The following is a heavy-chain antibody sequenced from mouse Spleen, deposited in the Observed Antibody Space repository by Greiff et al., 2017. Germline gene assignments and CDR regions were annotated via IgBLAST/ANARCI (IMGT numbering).Heavy chain of an antibody. CDR1: GYTFTSYW. J-gene: IGHJ2*01. Sequence: QVQLQQPGAELVMPGASVKLSCKASGYTFTSYWMHWVKQRPGQGLEWIGEIDPSDSYTNYNQKFKGKATLTVDKSSSTAYMQLSSLTSEDSAVYCCARGLLGHYFDYWGQGTTLTVSS. V-gene: IGHV1-69*01. CDR2: IDPSDSYT. D-gene: IGHD2-3*01. CDR3: ARGLLGHYFDY.